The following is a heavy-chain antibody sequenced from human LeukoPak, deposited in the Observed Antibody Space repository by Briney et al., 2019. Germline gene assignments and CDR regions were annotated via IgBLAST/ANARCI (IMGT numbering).Heavy chain of an antibody. D-gene: IGHD4-11*01. V-gene: IGHV1-18*04. CDR2: ISDYNGNT. CDR1: GYTFTSYG. CDR3: ARDLTESGMDV. J-gene: IGHJ6*04. Sequence: GAAVKVSCLASGYTFTSYGISWVRPAPGQGRAGMGWISDYNGNTNYAQKLQGRVTMTTNASTSTAYMELRSLRSDDTAVYYCARDLTESGMDVWGKGTTVTVPS.